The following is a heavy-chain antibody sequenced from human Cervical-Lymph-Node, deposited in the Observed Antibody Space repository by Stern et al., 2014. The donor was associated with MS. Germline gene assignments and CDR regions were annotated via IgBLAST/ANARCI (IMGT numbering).Heavy chain of an antibody. CDR2: ITPVFETT. J-gene: IGHJ4*02. D-gene: IGHD1-26*01. Sequence: VQLGESGAEVKKPGSSVKVSCTASGDTFSSYAINWVRQVPGQGLEWMGGITPVFETTNYAQKFQSRVTIAADKSTNTAYMELMTLRSEDTAVYYCARGGGLVGYFDYWGQGTLVSVSS. CDR3: ARGGGLVGYFDY. CDR1: GDTFSSYA. V-gene: IGHV1-69*06.